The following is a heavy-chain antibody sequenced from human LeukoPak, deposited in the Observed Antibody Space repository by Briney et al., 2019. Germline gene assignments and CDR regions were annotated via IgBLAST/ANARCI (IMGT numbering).Heavy chain of an antibody. V-gene: IGHV1-69*13. Sequence: SVKLSCKASGGTFSSYAISWVPQAPGQGLEWMGGIIPIFGTANYAQKFQGRVTITADESTSTAYMELSSLRSEDTAGYYGARVPGNHDILTGYDIWGQGTMITVSS. CDR3: ARVPGNHDILTGYDI. D-gene: IGHD3-9*01. CDR1: GGTFSSYA. CDR2: IIPIFGTA. J-gene: IGHJ3*02.